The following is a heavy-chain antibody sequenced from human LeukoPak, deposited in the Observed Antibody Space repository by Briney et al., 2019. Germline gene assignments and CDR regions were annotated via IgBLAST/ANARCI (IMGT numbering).Heavy chain of an antibody. V-gene: IGHV3-74*01. CDR1: EVTIRNYW. J-gene: IGHJ6*02. CDR3: ARASASGWPYYYGMDV. Sequence: GGSLRLSCAASEVTIRNYWMHWVRQAPGKGLVWVSRINSDGSSKDYVDSVKGRFTISRDNAKNTLYLQMNSLRAEDTALYYCARASASGWPYYYGMDVWGQGTTVTV. D-gene: IGHD6-19*01. CDR2: INSDGSSK.